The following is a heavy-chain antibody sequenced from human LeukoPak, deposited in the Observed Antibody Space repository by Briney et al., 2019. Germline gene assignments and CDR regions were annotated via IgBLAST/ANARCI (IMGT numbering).Heavy chain of an antibody. CDR2: IIPIFGTA. CDR1: GGTFSSYA. V-gene: IGHV1-69*13. Sequence: SVKVSCKASGGTFSSYAISWVRQAPGQGLEWMGGIIPIFGTANYAQKFQGRVTITADESTSTAYMELSSLRSEDTAVYYCASTWVGATNGDHYYYYYMDVWGKGTTVTISS. CDR3: ASTWVGATNGDHYYYYYMDV. D-gene: IGHD1-26*01. J-gene: IGHJ6*03.